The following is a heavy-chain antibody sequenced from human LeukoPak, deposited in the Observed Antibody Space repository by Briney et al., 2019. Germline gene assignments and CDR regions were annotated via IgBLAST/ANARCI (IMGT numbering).Heavy chain of an antibody. D-gene: IGHD3-10*01. CDR1: GGSISSGSYH. CDR3: ARCHYGSGTYAHGFDI. J-gene: IGHJ3*02. Sequence: SETLSPTCTVSGGSISSGSYHWSWIRQHPGKGLEWIGYIYYSGSTYYNSSLKSRVTISVDTSKNQFSLKLSSVTAADTAVYYCARCHYGSGTYAHGFDIWGQGTMVTVSS. V-gene: IGHV4-31*03. CDR2: IYYSGST.